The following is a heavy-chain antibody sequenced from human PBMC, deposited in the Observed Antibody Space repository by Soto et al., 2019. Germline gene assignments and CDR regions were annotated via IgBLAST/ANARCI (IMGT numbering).Heavy chain of an antibody. CDR1: GYTFTTYG. CDR3: ASDRYYYGSGSYYISWFDP. D-gene: IGHD3-10*01. J-gene: IGHJ5*02. Sequence: ASVKVSCKTSGYTFTTYGVSWVRQAPGQGLEWMGWISAYNGNTNYAQKLQGRVTMTTDTSTSTAYMELRSLRSDDTAVYYCASDRYYYGSGSYYISWFDPWGQGTLVTVSS. V-gene: IGHV1-18*04. CDR2: ISAYNGNT.